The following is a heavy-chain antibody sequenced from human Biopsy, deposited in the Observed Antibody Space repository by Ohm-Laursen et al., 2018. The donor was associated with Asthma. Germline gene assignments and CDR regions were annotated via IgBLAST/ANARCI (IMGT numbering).Heavy chain of an antibody. CDR1: GFSSSNFA. CDR3: VRDGTDDAFDI. J-gene: IGHJ3*02. D-gene: IGHD1-1*01. V-gene: IGHV3-30*01. CDR2: ISKDASTQ. Sequence: SLRLSCAATGFSSSNFAIHWVRQAPGKGLEWVGVISKDASTQDYADSVKDRFTMARDNSKNTLDLQMNSLREEDTAVYYCVRDGTDDAFDIWGQGTVVSVSS.